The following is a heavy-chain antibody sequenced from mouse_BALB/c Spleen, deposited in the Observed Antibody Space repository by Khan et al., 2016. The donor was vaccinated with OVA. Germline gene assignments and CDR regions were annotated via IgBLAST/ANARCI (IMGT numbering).Heavy chain of an antibody. V-gene: IGHV3-2*02. J-gene: IGHJ4*01. CDR2: ISYSGSI. CDR3: ARANYYGYAMDY. CDR1: GYSITSNYA. Sequence: EVQLQESGPGLVKPSQSLSLSCTVSGYSITSNYAWYWIRQFPGNKLEWMGYISYSGSINYNPSLKSRISFTRDTSKNQFFLQLNLVTTEDTCTYCCARANYYGYAMDYWGQGTSITVSS. D-gene: IGHD1-1*01.